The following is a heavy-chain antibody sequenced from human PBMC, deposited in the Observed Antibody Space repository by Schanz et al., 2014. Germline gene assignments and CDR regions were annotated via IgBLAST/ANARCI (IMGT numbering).Heavy chain of an antibody. CDR3: ARAQGVIRLYYGVDV. Sequence: QVQLVQSGAEVKKPGSSVKVSCKASRSTFSSFGINWVRQAPGQGLEWMGWISAYNGHTDYAQKLQGRVTLTTDTSTSTAYMELRNLRSDDTAVYYCARAQGVIRLYYGVDVWGQGTTVTVSS. D-gene: IGHD3-10*01. J-gene: IGHJ6*02. CDR2: ISAYNGHT. CDR1: RSTFSSFG. V-gene: IGHV1-18*01.